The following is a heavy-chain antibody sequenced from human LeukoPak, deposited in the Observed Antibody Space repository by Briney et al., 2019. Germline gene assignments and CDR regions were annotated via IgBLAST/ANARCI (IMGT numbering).Heavy chain of an antibody. Sequence: KSSETLSLTCAVYGGSFSGYYWSWIRQPPGKGLEWIGEINHSGSTNYNPSLKSRVTISVDTSKNQFSLKLSSVTAADTAVYYCARFGRGGSFLDFDYWGQGTLVTVSS. J-gene: IGHJ4*02. CDR3: ARFGRGGSFLDFDY. CDR2: INHSGST. D-gene: IGHD2-15*01. V-gene: IGHV4-34*01. CDR1: GGSFSGYY.